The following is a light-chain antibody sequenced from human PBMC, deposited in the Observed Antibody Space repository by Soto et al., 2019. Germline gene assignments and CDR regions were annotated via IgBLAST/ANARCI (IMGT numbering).Light chain of an antibody. J-gene: IGLJ2*01. CDR1: SGDVGAYNY. V-gene: IGLV2-14*01. Sequence: QSVLTQPASVSGSPGQSITISCTGTSGDVGAYNYVSWYQQHPGKAPKLMIYEVSSRPSGVSNRFSGSKSGNTASLTISGLRAEDEGDYYCGSHAGSFTLVFGGGTKLTVL. CDR2: EVS. CDR3: GSHAGSFTLV.